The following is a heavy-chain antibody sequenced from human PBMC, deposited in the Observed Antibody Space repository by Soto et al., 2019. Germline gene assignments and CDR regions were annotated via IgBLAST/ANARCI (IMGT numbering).Heavy chain of an antibody. Sequence: PGESLKISCEGSGYSFTSYWIGWVRQMPGKGPEWMGIIYPGNSNTRYSPSFQGQVTISADKSISTAYLQWSSLKASDTAMYYCARTSAAGKYYYGMDVWGQGTTVTVSS. CDR3: ARTSAAGKYYYGMDV. V-gene: IGHV5-51*01. CDR2: IYPGNSNT. J-gene: IGHJ6*02. CDR1: GYSFTSYW. D-gene: IGHD6-13*01.